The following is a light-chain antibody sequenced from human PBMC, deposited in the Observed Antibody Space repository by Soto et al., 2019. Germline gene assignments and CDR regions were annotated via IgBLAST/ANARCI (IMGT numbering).Light chain of an antibody. V-gene: IGKV3-15*01. CDR1: QSVSSN. CDR2: GAS. J-gene: IGKJ1*01. Sequence: EIVMTQSPATLSVSPGERVTLSCRASQSVSSNLAWYQHKPGQAPRLLIYGASTRATGVPARFSGSGSGTEFTLTISSLQSEDFGVYYCQHYEGWPPWTFGQGTEVEI. CDR3: QHYEGWPPWT.